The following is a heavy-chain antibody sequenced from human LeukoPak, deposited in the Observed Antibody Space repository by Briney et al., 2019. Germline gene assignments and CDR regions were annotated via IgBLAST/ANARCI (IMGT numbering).Heavy chain of an antibody. V-gene: IGHV4-31*03. D-gene: IGHD3-10*01. CDR3: ARVKYGSGSYIFDY. J-gene: IGHJ4*02. CDR1: GGSISSGGYY. Sequence: PSETLSLTCTVSGGSISSGGYYWSWIRQHPGKGLEWIGYIYYSGSTYYNPSLKSRVTISVDTPKNQFSLKLSSVTAADTAVYYCARVKYGSGSYIFDYWGQGTLVTVSS. CDR2: IYYSGST.